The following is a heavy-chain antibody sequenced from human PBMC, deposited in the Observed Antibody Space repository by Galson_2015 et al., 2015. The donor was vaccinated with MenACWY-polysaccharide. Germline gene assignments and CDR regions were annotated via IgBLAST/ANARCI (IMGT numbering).Heavy chain of an antibody. V-gene: IGHV3-74*01. CDR1: GFASSTYW. D-gene: IGHD5-24*01. Sequence: SLRLSCAASGFASSTYWMHWVRHSPGRGLEWVSHINSDGSTTNYADSVKGRFTVSSDNAKNTLHLQMNSLRGEDTAVYYCATLGGDGWLDYWGQGTLVTVSS. CDR3: ATLGGDGWLDY. CDR2: INSDGSTT. J-gene: IGHJ4*02.